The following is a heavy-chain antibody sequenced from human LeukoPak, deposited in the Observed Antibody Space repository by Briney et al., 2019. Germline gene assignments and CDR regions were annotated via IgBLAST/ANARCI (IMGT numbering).Heavy chain of an antibody. Sequence: GGSLRLSCAASGFTFDDYGMSWVRQAPGKGLEWVSGISWNGGSTDYADSVKGRFTISRDSARNSLYLQMNSLRAEDTALYYCARYDYNNYVGYYDHWGQGTLVTVSS. J-gene: IGHJ4*02. CDR3: ARYDYNNYVGYYDH. V-gene: IGHV3-20*04. CDR2: ISWNGGST. CDR1: GFTFDDYG. D-gene: IGHD4-11*01.